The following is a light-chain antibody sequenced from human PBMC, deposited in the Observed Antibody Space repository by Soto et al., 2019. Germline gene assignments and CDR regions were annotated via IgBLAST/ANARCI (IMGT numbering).Light chain of an antibody. J-gene: IGKJ2*01. Sequence: EIVLTQSPGTLSLSPGERATLSCRASQSVSSSYLAWYQQKPGQAPRLLIYGVSSRATGIPDRFSGSGSGTDFTLTISRLEPEDFAVYYCQQYDSSPMYTFGQGTKLEI. CDR2: GVS. V-gene: IGKV3-20*01. CDR3: QQYDSSPMYT. CDR1: QSVSSSY.